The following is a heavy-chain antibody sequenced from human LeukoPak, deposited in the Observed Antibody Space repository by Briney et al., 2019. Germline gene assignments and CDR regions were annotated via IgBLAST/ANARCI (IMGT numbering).Heavy chain of an antibody. D-gene: IGHD5-18*01. CDR3: AKESDVDTAMVFDY. CDR2: ISYDGSNK. Sequence: GGSLRLSCAASGFTFSSYGMHWVRQAPGKGLEWVAVISYDGSNKYYADSVKGRFTISRDNSKNTLYLQMNSLRAEDTAVYYCAKESDVDTAMVFDYWGQGTLVTVSS. CDR1: GFTFSSYG. V-gene: IGHV3-30*18. J-gene: IGHJ4*02.